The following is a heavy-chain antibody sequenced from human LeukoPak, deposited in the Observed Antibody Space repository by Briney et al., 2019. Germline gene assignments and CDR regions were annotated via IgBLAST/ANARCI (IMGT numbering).Heavy chain of an antibody. CDR1: GGSFNGYY. Sequence: SETLSLTCAVYGGSFNGYYLSWIRQPPGKGLEWIGEINHSGSTNYNPSLQSRVTMSVDTSKNQFSLRLSSVTAADTAVYYCARRGGLTLFGVVVEYYFDSWGQGSLVTVSS. V-gene: IGHV4-34*01. D-gene: IGHD3-3*01. CDR3: ARRGGLTLFGVVVEYYFDS. CDR2: INHSGST. J-gene: IGHJ4*02.